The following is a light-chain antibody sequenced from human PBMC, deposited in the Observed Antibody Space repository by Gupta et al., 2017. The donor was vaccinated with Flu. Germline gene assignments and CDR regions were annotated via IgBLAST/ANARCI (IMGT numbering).Light chain of an antibody. V-gene: IGLV6-57*01. Sequence: NFMLTQPHSVSESPGKTVTIPCTRSSGSVASNYVQWYQQRPGSSPTTVIFKNNQRPSGVPNRFSGSIDSSTNSASLTISGLRSEDEADYYCKSYDDSRHVFGGGTRLTVL. CDR1: SGSVASNY. CDR2: KNN. J-gene: IGLJ2*01. CDR3: KSYDDSRHV.